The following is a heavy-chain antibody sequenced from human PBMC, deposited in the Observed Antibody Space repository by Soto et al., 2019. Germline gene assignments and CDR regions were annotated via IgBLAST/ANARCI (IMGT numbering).Heavy chain of an antibody. CDR3: ARVGVAPGRLNWFDP. CDR1: GFTFSSYW. CDR2: IKQDGSEK. D-gene: IGHD6-13*01. Sequence: PGGSLRLSCAASGFTFSSYWMNWVRQAPGKGLEWVANIKQDGSEKYYVDSVKGRFTISRDNAENSLHLQMNSLRAEDTAVYYCARVGVAPGRLNWFDPWGQGTLVTVSS. J-gene: IGHJ5*02. V-gene: IGHV3-7*01.